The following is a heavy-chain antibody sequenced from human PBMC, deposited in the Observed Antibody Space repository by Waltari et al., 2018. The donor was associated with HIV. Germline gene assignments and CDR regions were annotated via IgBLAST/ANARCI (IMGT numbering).Heavy chain of an antibody. CDR1: GYTFTNYW. Sequence: EVQLVQSGAEVRKSGESLKISCKASGYTFTNYWIAWVRQMSGEGLEWMGIIYPFDSDTRYNPSFEGQITISADKSLATAYLEWNNLNASDAAIYYCARLFYYDTTGYINNAVDIWGQGTVVTVS. CDR3: ARLFYYDTTGYINNAVDI. V-gene: IGHV5-51*03. J-gene: IGHJ3*02. D-gene: IGHD3-22*01. CDR2: IYPFDSDT.